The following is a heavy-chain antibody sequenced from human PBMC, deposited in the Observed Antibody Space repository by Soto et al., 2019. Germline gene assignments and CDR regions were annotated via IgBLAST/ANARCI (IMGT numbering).Heavy chain of an antibody. V-gene: IGHV4-34*01. Sequence: PSQTLSLTCGVYGGTFGDHYCSWIRQHPGKGLEWIGEINHSGSTNYNPSLKSRVTISVDTSKNQFSLKLSSVTAADTAVYYCARGQSSLLLDCWGQGVLVTVSS. D-gene: IGHD2-8*02. J-gene: IGHJ4*02. CDR1: GGTFGDHY. CDR3: ARGQSSLLLDC. CDR2: INHSGST.